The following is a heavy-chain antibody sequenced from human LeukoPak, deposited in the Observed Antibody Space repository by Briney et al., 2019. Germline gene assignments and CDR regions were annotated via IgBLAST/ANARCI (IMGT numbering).Heavy chain of an antibody. J-gene: IGHJ4*02. V-gene: IGHV4-39*01. Sequence: TSETPSLTCTVSDGSISSSSYYWGWIRQPPGKGLEWIGSIYYGGSTYYNSSLKSRVTISVDISKNQFSLKVSPVTAADTAVYYCARQYQFSGGFGYWGQGTLVTVSS. CDR3: ARQYQFSGGFGY. CDR2: IYYGGST. CDR1: DGSISSSSYY. D-gene: IGHD3-10*01.